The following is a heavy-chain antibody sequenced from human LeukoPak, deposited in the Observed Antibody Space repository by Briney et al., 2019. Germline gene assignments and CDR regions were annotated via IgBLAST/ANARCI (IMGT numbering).Heavy chain of an antibody. CDR2: INVGNGNT. D-gene: IGHD1-26*01. CDR3: ARRYGWELFLFDY. J-gene: IGHJ4*02. CDR1: GYTFTSYA. V-gene: IGHV1-3*01. Sequence: ASVKVSCKASGYTFTSYAMHWVRQAPGQRLEWMGWINVGNGNTKYSQKFQGRVTITRDTSASTAYMELSSLRSEDTAVYYCARRYGWELFLFDYWGQGTLVTVSS.